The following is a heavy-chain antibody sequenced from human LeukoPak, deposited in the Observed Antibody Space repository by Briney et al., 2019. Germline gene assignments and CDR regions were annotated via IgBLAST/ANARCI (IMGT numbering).Heavy chain of an antibody. D-gene: IGHD4-17*01. CDR2: ISLSGTI. CDR1: GGSFSSYF. J-gene: IGHJ4*02. CDR3: ALSTTTVTTRTLDY. V-gene: IGHV4-34*01. Sequence: SETLSLTCTVSGGSFSSYFWTRIRQPPGKGLEWIGEISLSGTIKYNPSLKSRVTISVDTSKNQFSLKLGTVTAADTAVYYCALSTTTVTTRTLDYWGQGALVIVSS.